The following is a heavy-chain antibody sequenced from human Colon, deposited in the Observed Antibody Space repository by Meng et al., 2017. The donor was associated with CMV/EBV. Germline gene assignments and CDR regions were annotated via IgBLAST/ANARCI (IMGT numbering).Heavy chain of an antibody. J-gene: IGHJ4*02. Sequence: GESLKISCAASGFMFNIHAMSWVRQAPGKGLEWVSHTSRKGGSTYYADSVKGRFTISRDNSMNTLYLQMTSLRAEDTAVYYCAKDLYCGASSCSKGFDYWGQGTLVTVSS. CDR3: AKDLYCGASSCSKGFDY. CDR2: TSRKGGST. CDR1: GFMFNIHA. D-gene: IGHD2-21*01. V-gene: IGHV3-23*01.